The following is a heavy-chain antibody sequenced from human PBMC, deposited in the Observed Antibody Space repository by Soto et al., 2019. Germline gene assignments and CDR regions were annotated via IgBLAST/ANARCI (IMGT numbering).Heavy chain of an antibody. CDR3: ARVQRFCTGGTCYIRFFDY. J-gene: IGHJ4*02. CDR2: IDPSDSYT. V-gene: IGHV5-10-1*01. CDR1: GYSFTSYW. Sequence: GESLKISCKGSGYSFTSYWISWVRQMPGKGLEWMGRIDPSDSYTNYSPSFQGHVTISADKSISTAYLQWSSLKASDTAMYYCARVQRFCTGGTCYIRFFDYWGQGTPVTVSS. D-gene: IGHD2-15*01.